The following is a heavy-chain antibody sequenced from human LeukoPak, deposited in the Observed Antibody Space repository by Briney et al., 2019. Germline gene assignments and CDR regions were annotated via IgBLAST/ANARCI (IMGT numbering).Heavy chain of an antibody. CDR2: INEDGSEK. CDR3: ARGLRTAAGLDY. V-gene: IGHV3-7*04. Sequence: PGGSLRLSCAVSGFTFSRYWMNWVRQAPGKGLEWLANINEDGSEKHYVDSVEGRFTVSRDNGENSVFLQMNSLKVEGAAVYYCARGLRTAAGLDYWGQGTLVISSS. J-gene: IGHJ4*02. D-gene: IGHD6-13*01. CDR1: GFTFSRYW.